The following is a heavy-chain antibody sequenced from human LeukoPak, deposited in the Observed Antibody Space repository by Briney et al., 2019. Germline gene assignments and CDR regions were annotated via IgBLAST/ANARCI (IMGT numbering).Heavy chain of an antibody. Sequence: PGRSLRLSCAASGFTFSSYGMHWVRQAPGKGLEWVAVIWYDGSNKYYADSVKGRFTISRDNSKNTLYLQMNSLRAEDTAVYYCAKERLGSFDYWGQGTLVTVSS. D-gene: IGHD3-10*01. J-gene: IGHJ4*02. V-gene: IGHV3-33*06. CDR3: AKERLGSFDY. CDR1: GFTFSSYG. CDR2: IWYDGSNK.